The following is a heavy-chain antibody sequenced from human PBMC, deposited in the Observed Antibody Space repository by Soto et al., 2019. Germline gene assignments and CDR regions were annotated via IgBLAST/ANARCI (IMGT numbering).Heavy chain of an antibody. J-gene: IGHJ4*02. D-gene: IGHD5-12*01. V-gene: IGHV4-61*01. CDR2: IYYSGST. CDR1: GGSVSSGSYY. CDR3: ARTPTPYIVAKRASDS. Sequence: LSLTCTVSGGSVSSGSYYWSWIRQPPGKGLEWIGYIYYSGSTNYNPSLKSRVTISVDTSKNQFSLKLSSVTAADTAVYYCARTPTPYIVAKRASDSWGQGTLVTVSS.